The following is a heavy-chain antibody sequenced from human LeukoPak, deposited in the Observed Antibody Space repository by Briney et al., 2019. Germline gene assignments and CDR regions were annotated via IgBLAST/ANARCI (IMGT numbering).Heavy chain of an antibody. V-gene: IGHV1-58*02. CDR1: GITFSTSA. J-gene: IGHJ4*02. CDR2: IVVGTGST. CDR3: AAGYYSSWSYFNY. D-gene: IGHD6-13*01. Sequence: GTSVKVSCKASGITFSTSAMQWVQQARGQRLEWVGWIVVGTGSTNYAQKFQERVTITRDMSTSTVYMELSGLRSDDTAVYYCAAGYYSSWSYFNYWGQGTLVTVSS.